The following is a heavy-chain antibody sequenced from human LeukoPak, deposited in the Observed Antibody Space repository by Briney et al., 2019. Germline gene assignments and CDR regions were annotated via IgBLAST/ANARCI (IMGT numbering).Heavy chain of an antibody. CDR2: IYVSGRI. Sequence: SETLSLTCSVSGGSISNLYLSWIRQPAGKGLEWIGRIYVSGRIYYNPSLRSRVTMSVDTSKNEFSLKLSSVTAADTAVYFCARGPYSYDSSGAFDIWGQGTMVTVSS. CDR1: GGSISNLY. V-gene: IGHV4-4*07. CDR3: ARGPYSYDSSGAFDI. J-gene: IGHJ3*02. D-gene: IGHD3-22*01.